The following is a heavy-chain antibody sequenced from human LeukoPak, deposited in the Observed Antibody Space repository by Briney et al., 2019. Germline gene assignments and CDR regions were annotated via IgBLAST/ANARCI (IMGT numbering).Heavy chain of an antibody. V-gene: IGHV3-30*18. J-gene: IGHJ4*02. Sequence: PGGSLRLSCAASGFTFSSYGMHWVRQAPGKGLEGVAVISYDGSNKYYADSVKGRFTISRDNSKKTLYLKMNSLRAEDTAVYYCAKEALSGSGSYSFDYWGQGTLVTVSS. CDR3: AKEALSGSGSYSFDY. CDR2: ISYDGSNK. D-gene: IGHD3-10*01. CDR1: GFTFSSYG.